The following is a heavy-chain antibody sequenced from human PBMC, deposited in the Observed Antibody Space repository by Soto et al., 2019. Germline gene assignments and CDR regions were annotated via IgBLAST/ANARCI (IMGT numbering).Heavy chain of an antibody. CDR2: IIPIFGTA. J-gene: IGHJ6*02. V-gene: IGHV1-69*01. Sequence: QVQLVRSGAEVKKPGSSVKVSCKASGGTFSSYAISWVRQAPGQGLEWMGGIIPIFGTANYAQKFQGRVTITADESTSTAYMELSSLRSEDTAVYYCARDKITGTTHYYYYYGMDVWGQGTTVTVSS. CDR3: ARDKITGTTHYYYYYGMDV. CDR1: GGTFSSYA. D-gene: IGHD1-7*01.